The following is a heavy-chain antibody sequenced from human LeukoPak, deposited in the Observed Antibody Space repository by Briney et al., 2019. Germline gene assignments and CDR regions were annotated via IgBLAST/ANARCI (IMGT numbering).Heavy chain of an antibody. CDR1: GGSISIYY. CDR2: LYYSGST. V-gene: IGHV4-39*01. Sequence: PSETLSLTCTVSGGSISIYYWSGIRQPPGERLEWIVSLYYSGSTYYTPSLQSRVSISVDTSKNQFSLNMSSVCAAHTALCFSARHGRSQGGLNGMDVWGQATKVSDCS. D-gene: IGHD1-26*01. J-gene: IGHJ6*02. CDR3: ARHGRSQGGLNGMDV.